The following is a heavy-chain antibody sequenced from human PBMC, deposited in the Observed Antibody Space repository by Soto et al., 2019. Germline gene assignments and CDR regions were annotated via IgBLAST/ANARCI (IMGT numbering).Heavy chain of an antibody. CDR2: IYPGDSDT. CDR3: ARLPERQQPPDY. J-gene: IGHJ4*02. CDR1: GYSFTSYC. Sequence: RGESLKISCKGSGYSFTSYCIGWVRQMPGKVVEWLGIIYPGDSDTTSSPSCQGQATISAHKSIGTAYLQWSSLKASDTAMYYCARLPERQQPPDYWGQGTLVTVSS. D-gene: IGHD6-13*01. V-gene: IGHV5-51*01.